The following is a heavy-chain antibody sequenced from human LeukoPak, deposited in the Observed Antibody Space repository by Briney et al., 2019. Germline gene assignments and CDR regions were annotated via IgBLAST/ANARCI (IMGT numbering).Heavy chain of an antibody. CDR3: AREYEGGIDY. D-gene: IGHD2-8*01. J-gene: IGHJ4*02. V-gene: IGHV3-7*05. CDR2: IKKDGSEK. CDR1: GFTFSIYW. Sequence: QPGGSLRLACAASGFTFSIYWMSWVRKAPGKGLEWVANIKKDGSEKYHADSVKGRFSISRDNAKNSLYLQMNSLRAEDTAVYYCAREYEGGIDYWGRGTLVTVSS.